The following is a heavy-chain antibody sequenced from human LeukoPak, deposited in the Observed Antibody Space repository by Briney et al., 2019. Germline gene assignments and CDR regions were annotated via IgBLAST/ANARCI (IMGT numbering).Heavy chain of an antibody. Sequence: ASVKVSCKASGYTFTSYYMHWVRQAPGQGLEWMGIINPSGGSTSYAQKFQGRVTMTRDTSTSTVYMELSSLRSEDTAVYYCARANLRLGELSPLANFDYWGQGTLVTVSS. D-gene: IGHD3-16*02. CDR3: ARANLRLGELSPLANFDY. J-gene: IGHJ4*02. CDR1: GYTFTSYY. CDR2: INPSGGST. V-gene: IGHV1-46*01.